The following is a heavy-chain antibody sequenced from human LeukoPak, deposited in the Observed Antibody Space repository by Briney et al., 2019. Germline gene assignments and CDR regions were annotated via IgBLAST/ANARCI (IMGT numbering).Heavy chain of an antibody. CDR2: IYYSGST. CDR3: ARHGCSSTSCYLIDWFDP. CDR1: GGSISSYY. Sequence: SETLSLTCTVSGGSISSYYWSWIRQPPGKGLEWIGYIYYSGSTNYNPSLKSRVTISVDTPKNQFSLKLSSVTAADTAVYYCARHGCSSTSCYLIDWFDPWGQGTLVTVSS. V-gene: IGHV4-59*08. D-gene: IGHD2-2*01. J-gene: IGHJ5*02.